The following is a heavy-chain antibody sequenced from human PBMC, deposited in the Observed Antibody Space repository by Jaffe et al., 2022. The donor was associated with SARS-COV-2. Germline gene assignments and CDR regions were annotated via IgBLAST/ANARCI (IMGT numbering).Heavy chain of an antibody. D-gene: IGHD3-10*01. V-gene: IGHV4-39*01. CDR3: ARQGWKYYGSGSPRDY. J-gene: IGHJ4*02. Sequence: QLQLQESGPGLVKPSETLSLTCTVSGGSISSSSYYWGWIRQPPGKGLEWIGSIYYSGSTYYNPSLKSRVTISVDTSKNQFSLKLSSVTAADTAVYYCARQGWKYYGSGSPRDYWGQGTLVTVSS. CDR2: IYYSGST. CDR1: GGSISSSSYY.